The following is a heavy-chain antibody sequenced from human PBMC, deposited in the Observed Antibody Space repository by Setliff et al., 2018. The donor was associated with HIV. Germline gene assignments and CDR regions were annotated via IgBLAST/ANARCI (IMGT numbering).Heavy chain of an antibody. CDR1: GFTFSSYW. CDR2: IKQDGSEK. Sequence: GGSLRLSCAASGFTFSSYWMSWVRQAPGKGLEWVANIKQDGSEKTYVDSVKGRFTISRDNAKNSLYLQMNSLRAEDTAVYYCAREGVHHNFWSGYTYYYGLDVWGQGTTVTVS. D-gene: IGHD3-3*01. J-gene: IGHJ3*01. V-gene: IGHV3-7*01. CDR3: AREGVHHNFWSGYTYYYGLDV.